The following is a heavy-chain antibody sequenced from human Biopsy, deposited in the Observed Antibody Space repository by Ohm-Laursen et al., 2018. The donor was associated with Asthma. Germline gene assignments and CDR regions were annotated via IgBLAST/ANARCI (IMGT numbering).Heavy chain of an antibody. CDR3: ASDFPKDYVRYNFQF. Sequence: SSVKVSCKISGYSLTDLSMHWVRQAPGQGLEWMGGHDHEVGGTVNARRFQGRVTMTEDTSTDTAYMELSSLSSDDPAVYYCASDFPKDYVRYNFQFWGQGTLVTVSS. D-gene: IGHD4-17*01. V-gene: IGHV1-24*01. CDR2: HDHEVGGT. J-gene: IGHJ4*02. CDR1: GYSLTDLS.